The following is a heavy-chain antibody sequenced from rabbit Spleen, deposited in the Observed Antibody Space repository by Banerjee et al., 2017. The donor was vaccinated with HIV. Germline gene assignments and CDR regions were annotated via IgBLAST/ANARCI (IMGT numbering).Heavy chain of an antibody. CDR3: ARDLVAVIGWNFSL. Sequence: QEQLVESGGGLVQPEGSLTLTCKASGFSFSSSYYMCWVRQAPGKGLEWIACIYAGSSGNTYYASWAKGRFIMSRTSSTKVTLQMTSLTAADTATYFCARDLVAVIGWNFSLWGPGTLVTVS. J-gene: IGHJ4*01. D-gene: IGHD1-1*01. CDR1: GFSFSSSYY. CDR2: IYAGSSGNT. V-gene: IGHV1S45*01.